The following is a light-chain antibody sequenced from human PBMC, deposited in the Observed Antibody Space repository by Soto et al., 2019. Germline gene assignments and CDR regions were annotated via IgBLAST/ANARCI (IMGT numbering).Light chain of an antibody. CDR1: SGHSSYA. Sequence: QLVLTQSPSASASLGGSVKLTCTLSSGHSSYAIGWHQQQPEKGPRYLMKLNSDGSHSKGDGIPDRFSGSSSGAERYLTISSLQSEDEADYYCQTWGTGIRVFGGGTKLTVL. CDR3: QTWGTGIRV. CDR2: LNSDGSH. J-gene: IGLJ3*02. V-gene: IGLV4-69*01.